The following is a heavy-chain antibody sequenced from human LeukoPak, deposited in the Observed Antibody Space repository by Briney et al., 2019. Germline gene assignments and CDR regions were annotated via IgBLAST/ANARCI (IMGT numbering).Heavy chain of an antibody. J-gene: IGHJ6*02. CDR3: AKIQRAAAGTGKSATGKYYYYYYGMDV. D-gene: IGHD6-13*01. CDR2: IKEDGSEK. Sequence: GGSLRLSCAASGFTFSSYWMSWVRQAPGKGLEWVANIKEDGSEKYYVDSVKGRFTISRDNAKNSLYVQMNSLGAEDTAVYYCAKIQRAAAGTGKSATGKYYYYYYGMDVWGQGTTVTVSS. CDR1: GFTFSSYW. V-gene: IGHV3-7*01.